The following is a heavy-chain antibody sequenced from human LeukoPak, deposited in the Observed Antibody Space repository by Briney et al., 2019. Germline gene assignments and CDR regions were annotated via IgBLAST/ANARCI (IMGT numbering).Heavy chain of an antibody. J-gene: IGHJ4*02. CDR1: GYTFTDHY. V-gene: IGHV1-2*02. D-gene: IGHD2-15*01. CDR2: INPNSGGT. Sequence: GASVKVSCKASGYTFTDHYILWVRQAPGQGLEWMGWINPNSGGTNYAQKFQGRVTMTRDTSISTAYMELNRLRSDDTAVYFCATDRLSQELLDYWGQGTLVTVSS. CDR3: ATDRLSQELLDY.